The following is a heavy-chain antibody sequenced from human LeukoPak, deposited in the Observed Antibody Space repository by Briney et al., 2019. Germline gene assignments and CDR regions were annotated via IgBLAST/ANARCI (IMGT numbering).Heavy chain of an antibody. CDR2: CGSDGSGT. CDR1: GFTFSSYW. J-gene: IGHJ6*02. Sequence: GGSLRLSCAASGFTFSSYWMYWVRQAPGKGLMWVSRCGSDGSGTTYVDSVKGRLTISRDNAKNSLYLQMNSLRAEDTAVYYCAGVVNPGLYYYYGMDVWGQGTTVTVSS. CDR3: AGVVNPGLYYYYGMDV. V-gene: IGHV3-74*01. D-gene: IGHD1-14*01.